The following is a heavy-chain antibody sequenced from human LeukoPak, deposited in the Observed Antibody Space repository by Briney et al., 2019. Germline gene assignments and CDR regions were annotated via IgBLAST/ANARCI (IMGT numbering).Heavy chain of an antibody. V-gene: IGHV1-18*01. CDR3: ARDSRTYYYDSSGRFDP. J-gene: IGHJ5*02. D-gene: IGHD3-22*01. CDR1: GYTFTSYG. Sequence: ASVKVSCKASGYTFTSYGISWVRQAPGQGLEWMGWISAYNGNTNYAQKLQGRVTMTTDTSTSTAYMELGSLRSDDTAVYYCARDSRTYYYDSSGRFDPWGQGTLVTVSS. CDR2: ISAYNGNT.